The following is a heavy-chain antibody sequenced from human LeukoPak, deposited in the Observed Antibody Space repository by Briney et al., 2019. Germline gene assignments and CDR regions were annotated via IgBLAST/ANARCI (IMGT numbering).Heavy chain of an antibody. CDR3: ARKMAL. V-gene: IGHV3-48*02. Sequence: PGGSLRLSCAASGFTFSSYGMNWVRQAPGKGLEWVSYIDGTSRAIYYADSVKGRFTVSRDNAKNSLFLQMDSLRDDDTAVYFCARKMALWGQGTRVTVSS. CDR1: GFTFSSYG. D-gene: IGHD5-24*01. CDR2: IDGTSRAI. J-gene: IGHJ4*02.